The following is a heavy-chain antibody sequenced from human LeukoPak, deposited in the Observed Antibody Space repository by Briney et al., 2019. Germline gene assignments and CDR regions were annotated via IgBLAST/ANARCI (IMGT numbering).Heavy chain of an antibody. CDR3: TTGYCSSTSCYTNDFDY. CDR2: IKSKTDGWTA. J-gene: IGHJ4*02. CDR1: GFTFSNAW. V-gene: IGHV3-15*01. D-gene: IGHD2-2*02. Sequence: GGSLRLSFAASGFTFSNAWMRWVRQAPGKGLGWVDRIKSKTDGWTADYAAPVKGRVTISKDGLKNTLYLQMNSLKTEDTAVYYCTTGYCSSTSCYTNDFDYWGQGTLVTVSS.